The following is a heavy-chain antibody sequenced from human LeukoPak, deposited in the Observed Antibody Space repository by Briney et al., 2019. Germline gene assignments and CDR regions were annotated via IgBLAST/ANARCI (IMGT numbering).Heavy chain of an antibody. CDR2: IFPHDSDI. CDR3: ARFGIRGCFSNAKCYTSFLYYGMDV. D-gene: IGHD2-2*02. Sequence: GESLKISCKGSGYSFLDYWIGWVRQMPGKGPELMGLIFPHDSDIKYSPSFQGQVTLSVDKSISSAYVQWGSLKASDTAMYCCARFGIRGCFSNAKCYTSFLYYGMDVWGQGTTVTVSS. CDR1: GYSFLDYW. V-gene: IGHV5-51*01. J-gene: IGHJ6*02.